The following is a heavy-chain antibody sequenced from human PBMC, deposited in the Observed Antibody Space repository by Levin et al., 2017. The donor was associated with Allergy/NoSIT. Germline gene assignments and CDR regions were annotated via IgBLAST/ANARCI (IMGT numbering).Heavy chain of an antibody. CDR2: ISSGSTTI. J-gene: IGHJ3*02. V-gene: IGHV3-48*02. CDR3: ARMKRNIRHAFDM. CDR1: GFAFSTYT. D-gene: IGHD2/OR15-2a*01. Sequence: PGGSLRLSCAASGFAFSTYTMNWVRQAPGKGLEWISKISSGSTTIDYADSVKGRFTTSRDNARDSLYLQMNSLRDEDTAVYFCARMKRNIRHAFDMWGQGTMVTVSS.